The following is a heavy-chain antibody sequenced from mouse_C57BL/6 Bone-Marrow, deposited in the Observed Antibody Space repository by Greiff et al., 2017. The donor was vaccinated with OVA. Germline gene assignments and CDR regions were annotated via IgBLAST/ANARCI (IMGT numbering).Heavy chain of an antibody. CDR2: IDPSASYT. V-gene: IGHV1-69*01. CDR3: ARGGRGGFAY. D-gene: IGHD3-3*01. J-gene: IGHJ3*01. Sequence: VQLQQPGAELVIPGASVKLSCKASGYTFTSYWMHWVKQRPGQGLEWIGEIDPSASYTYYNQKFKGKSTLTVDKSSSTAYMQLSSLASEDSAVYYCARGGRGGFAYWGQGTLVTVSA. CDR1: GYTFTSYW.